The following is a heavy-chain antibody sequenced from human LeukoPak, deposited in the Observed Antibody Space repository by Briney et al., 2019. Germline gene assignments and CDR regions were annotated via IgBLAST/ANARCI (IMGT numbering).Heavy chain of an antibody. CDR3: VRGAVRGVIPKNWFDP. Sequence: ASVKVSCKASGYTFTSYAMHWVRQAPGQRLEWMGWINAGNGNTKYSQKFQGRVTTTRDTSASTAYMELSSLRSEDTAVYYCVRGAVRGVIPKNWFDPWGQGTLVTVSS. J-gene: IGHJ5*02. CDR1: GYTFTSYA. CDR2: INAGNGNT. V-gene: IGHV1-3*01. D-gene: IGHD3-10*01.